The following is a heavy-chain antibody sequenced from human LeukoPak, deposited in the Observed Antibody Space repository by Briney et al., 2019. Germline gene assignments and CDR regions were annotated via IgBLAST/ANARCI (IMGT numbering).Heavy chain of an antibody. CDR2: IRSKAYGGTT. Sequence: PGRSLRLSCTASGFTFGDYAMSWVRQAPGKGLEWVGFIRSKAYGGTTEYAASVKGRFTIPRDDSKSIAYLQMNSLKTEDTAVYYCTREPDIVVVPAARGYYYGMDVWGKGTTVTVSS. CDR3: TREPDIVVVPAARGYYYGMDV. D-gene: IGHD2-2*01. J-gene: IGHJ6*04. V-gene: IGHV3-49*04. CDR1: GFTFGDYA.